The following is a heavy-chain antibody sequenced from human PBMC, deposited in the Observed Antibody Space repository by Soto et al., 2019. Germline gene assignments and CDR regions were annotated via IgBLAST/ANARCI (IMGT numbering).Heavy chain of an antibody. V-gene: IGHV4-59*01. D-gene: IGHD3-22*01. CDR3: ALRSMSVVPEY. CDR1: GDSISSYY. J-gene: IGHJ4*02. CDR2: LYYGRSA. Sequence: QVQLQESGPGLVKPSETLSLTCAVSGDSISSYYCVWIRPPPGKGLESIGYLYYGRSANYNPSLKSRFTLSVDTSTNQCSLTLSSMTAADTAVYYCALRSMSVVPEYWGQGTLVTVSS.